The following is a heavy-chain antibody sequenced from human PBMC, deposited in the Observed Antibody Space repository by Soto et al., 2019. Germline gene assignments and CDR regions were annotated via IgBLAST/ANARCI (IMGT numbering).Heavy chain of an antibody. CDR1: GGSVSSGSYY. Sequence: QVQLQESGPGLVKPSETLSLTCTVSGGSVSSGSYYWSWIRQPPGQGLEWIGYIYYSGSTNYNPSLKSRVSISVDTSKNQFSLKLSSVTAADTAVYYGARYGAMVGATFPLDYWGQGTLVTVSS. D-gene: IGHD1-26*01. V-gene: IGHV4-61*01. J-gene: IGHJ4*02. CDR3: ARYGAMVGATFPLDY. CDR2: IYYSGST.